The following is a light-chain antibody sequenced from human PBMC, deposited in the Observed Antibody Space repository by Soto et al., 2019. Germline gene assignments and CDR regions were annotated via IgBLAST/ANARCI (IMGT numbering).Light chain of an antibody. CDR1: QAISNY. J-gene: IGKJ1*01. CDR2: HTS. V-gene: IGKV1-16*01. Sequence: DIQMTQSPSFLSASVGDSVTITCRASQAISNYLNWYQHESGKAPKVLIYHTSSLQSGVPSRFSGSGSGTEFTLTISSLQPDDFATYYCQQYHSYPWTFGQGTKVDIK. CDR3: QQYHSYPWT.